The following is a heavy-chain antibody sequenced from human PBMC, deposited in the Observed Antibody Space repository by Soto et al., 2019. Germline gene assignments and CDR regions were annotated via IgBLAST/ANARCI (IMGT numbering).Heavy chain of an antibody. D-gene: IGHD2-8*01. CDR1: GFTFSSYW. V-gene: IGHV3-74*01. J-gene: IGHJ6*03. Sequence: PGGSLRLSCAASGFTFSSYWMHWVRQAPGKGLVWVSRINSDGSSTSYADSVKGRFTISRDNAKYTLYLQMNSLRAEDTAVYYCARMVYAPYYYYYYMDVWGKGTTVTVSS. CDR3: ARMVYAPYYYYYYMDV. CDR2: INSDGSST.